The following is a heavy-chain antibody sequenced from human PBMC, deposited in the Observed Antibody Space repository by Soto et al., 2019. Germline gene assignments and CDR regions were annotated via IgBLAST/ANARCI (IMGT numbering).Heavy chain of an antibody. D-gene: IGHD3-22*01. J-gene: IGHJ4*02. CDR1: GFTFSSYA. CDR2: ISSSGSAI. V-gene: IGHV3-48*04. Sequence: GGSLRLSCAASGFTFSSYAMHWVRQAPGKGLEWVSYISSSGSAIYYADSVQGRFTIARDNAKNSLYLQMNSLRAEDTAVYYCARDLGYYDSSGYFDYWGQGTLVTVSS. CDR3: ARDLGYYDSSGYFDY.